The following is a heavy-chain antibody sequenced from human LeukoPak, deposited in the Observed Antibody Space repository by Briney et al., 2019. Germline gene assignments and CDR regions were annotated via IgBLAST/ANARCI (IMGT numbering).Heavy chain of an antibody. CDR3: ASDLQHSGGNNWFDP. Sequence: GASVKVSCKASGGTFSSYAISWVRQAPGQGLEWMGGIIPIFGTANYAQKFQGRVTITTDESTSTAYMELSSLRSEDTAVYYCASDLQHSGGNNWFDPWGQGTLVTVSS. D-gene: IGHD1-1*01. CDR2: IIPIFGTA. V-gene: IGHV1-69*05. J-gene: IGHJ5*02. CDR1: GGTFSSYA.